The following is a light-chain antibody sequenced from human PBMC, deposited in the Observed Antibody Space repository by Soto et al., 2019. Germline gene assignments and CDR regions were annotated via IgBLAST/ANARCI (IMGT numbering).Light chain of an antibody. J-gene: IGKJ2*01. CDR3: QQYNNWPPYT. Sequence: EIFMTQSPATLSVSPGERATLSCRASQSVSRNLAWYQQKPGQAPRLLIHGASTRATGIPARFSGSGSGTEFTLTISSLQSEDFAVYYCQQYNNWPPYTFGQGTKLEIK. V-gene: IGKV3-15*01. CDR1: QSVSRN. CDR2: GAS.